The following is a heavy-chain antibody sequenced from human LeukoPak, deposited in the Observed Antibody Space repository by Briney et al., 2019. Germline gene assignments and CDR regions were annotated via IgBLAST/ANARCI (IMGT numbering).Heavy chain of an antibody. V-gene: IGHV3-53*01. CDR2: IYSGDGT. Sequence: GGSLRLSRAASGLSVSSNDMSWVRQAPGKGLEGVSFIYSGDGTYYADSVKGRFTISRDNSKNTLYLQMNSLRAEDTAMYYCTKSGPPDPYWGQGTMVTVSS. CDR1: GLSVSSND. D-gene: IGHD1-14*01. J-gene: IGHJ3*01. CDR3: TKSGPPDPY.